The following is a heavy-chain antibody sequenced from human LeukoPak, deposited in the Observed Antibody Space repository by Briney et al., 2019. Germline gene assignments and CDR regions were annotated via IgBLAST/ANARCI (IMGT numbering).Heavy chain of an antibody. D-gene: IGHD6-13*01. CDR1: GYSIRSGYQ. CDR2: INYSGRT. V-gene: IGHV4-38-2*01. CDR3: ARLVSSSWPRRYYYYYYMDV. Sequence: RSSETLSLTCSVSGYSIRSGYQWGWIRQAPGKGLEWIGSINYSGRTYDNPSLKSRVTISVDTSKNQFSLKLSSVTAADTAVYYCARLVSSSWPRRYYYYYYMDVWGKGTTVTISS. J-gene: IGHJ6*03.